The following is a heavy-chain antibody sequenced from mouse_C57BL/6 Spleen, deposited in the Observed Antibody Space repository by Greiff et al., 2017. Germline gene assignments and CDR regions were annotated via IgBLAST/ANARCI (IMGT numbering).Heavy chain of an antibody. D-gene: IGHD1-1*01. V-gene: IGHV1-7*01. Sequence: VKVVESGAELAKPGASVKLSCKASGYTFTSYWMHWVKQRPGQGLEWIGYINPSSGYTKYNQKFKDKATLTADKSSSTAYMQLSSLTYEDSAVYYCALFITTVVAGDYFDYWGQGTTLTVSS. CDR3: ALFITTVVAGDYFDY. CDR1: GYTFTSYW. CDR2: INPSSGYT. J-gene: IGHJ2*01.